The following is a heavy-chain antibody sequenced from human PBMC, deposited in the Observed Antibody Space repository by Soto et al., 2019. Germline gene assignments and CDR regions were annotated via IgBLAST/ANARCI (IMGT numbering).Heavy chain of an antibody. V-gene: IGHV4-59*08. D-gene: IGHD3-9*01. Sequence: PSETLSLTCTVSGGSISSYYWSWIRQPPGKGLEWIGYIYYSGSTNYNPSLKSRVTISVDTSKNQFSLKLSSVTAADTAVYYCARGRYFDWLPTTPFYYMDVWGKGTTVTVSS. CDR2: IYYSGST. CDR1: GGSISSYY. J-gene: IGHJ6*03. CDR3: ARGRYFDWLPTTPFYYMDV.